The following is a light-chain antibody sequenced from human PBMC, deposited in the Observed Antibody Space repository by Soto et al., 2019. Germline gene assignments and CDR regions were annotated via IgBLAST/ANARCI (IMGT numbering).Light chain of an antibody. J-gene: IGKJ2*01. V-gene: IGKV3-20*01. Sequence: EIVLTQSPGTLSLSPGERATLSCRASQSLSSYLAWYQQKPGQAPRHLIYGASSRATGIPDRFSGSGSGTDFNLTISRLEPEDFAVYYCRQYGSSPSYTCGQGTKLEIK. CDR1: QSLSSY. CDR2: GAS. CDR3: RQYGSSPSYT.